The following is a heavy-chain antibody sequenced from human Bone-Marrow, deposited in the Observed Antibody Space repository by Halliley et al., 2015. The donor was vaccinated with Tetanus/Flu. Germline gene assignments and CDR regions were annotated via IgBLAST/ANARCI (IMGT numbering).Heavy chain of an antibody. CDR2: LHYNGNP. J-gene: IGHJ4*02. CDR3: ATLEGAVIPAAFVY. D-gene: IGHD2-2*01. V-gene: IGHV4-31*02. Sequence: LEWIGYLHYNGNPYYNPSLKSRIVISVDTAEKPFSLNLTSVTAADTAVYYCATLEGAVIPAAFVYWGQGTLVTVSS.